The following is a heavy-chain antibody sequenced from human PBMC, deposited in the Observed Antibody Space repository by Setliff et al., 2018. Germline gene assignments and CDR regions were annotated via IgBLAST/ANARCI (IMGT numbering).Heavy chain of an antibody. Sequence: SETLSLTCSVYGDSINSDYWAWIRQTPGKGLEWIGYIHYTGSTNYNPSLETRVTISLDTSKNEFSLKLNSVTAADTAVYYCAREQWLAPPGYYDMDVWAKGTTVTVSSGKNGHSRAFVFCYCARVPYSYDMDVWGQGTTVTVSS. J-gene: IGHJ6*02. V-gene: IGHV4-59*01. CDR3: AREQWLAPPGYYDMDVWAKGTTVTVSSGKNGHSRAFVFCYCARVPYSYDMDV. CDR1: GDSINSDY. CDR2: IHYTGST. D-gene: IGHD6-19*01.